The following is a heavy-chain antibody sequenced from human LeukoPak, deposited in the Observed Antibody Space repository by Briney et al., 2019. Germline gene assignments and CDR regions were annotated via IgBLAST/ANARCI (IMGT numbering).Heavy chain of an antibody. CDR1: GGTFSSYA. Sequence: ASVKVSCKASGGTFSSYAISWVRQAPGQGLEWMGGIIPIFGTANYVQKFQGRVTITADESTSTAYMELRSLRSDDTAVYYCARAEYNSSWSYFDCWGQGTLVNV. CDR3: ARAEYNSSWSYFDC. J-gene: IGHJ4*02. V-gene: IGHV1-69*13. CDR2: IIPIFGTA. D-gene: IGHD1-14*01.